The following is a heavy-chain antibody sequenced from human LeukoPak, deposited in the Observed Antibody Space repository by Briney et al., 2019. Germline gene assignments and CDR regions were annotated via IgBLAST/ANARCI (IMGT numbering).Heavy chain of an antibody. V-gene: IGHV1-18*01. D-gene: IGHD3-3*01. CDR2: IGAYNGHT. CDR3: ARGYEFWSGYPSFDY. CDR1: GYTFTIYG. Sequence: ASVKVSCKTSGYTFTIYGVSWLRQAPGQGLEGMGWIGAYNGHTNYAQSLQGRVTMTTDTSTSTAHMELRSLRSDDTAVYYCARGYEFWSGYPSFDYWGQGTLVIVSS. J-gene: IGHJ4*02.